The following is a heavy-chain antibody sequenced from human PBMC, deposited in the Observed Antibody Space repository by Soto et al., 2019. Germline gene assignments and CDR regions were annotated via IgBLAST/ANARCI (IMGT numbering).Heavy chain of an antibody. CDR3: ARRDTSGFLRYFDN. CDR2: IVPNVGTV. D-gene: IGHD3-3*01. J-gene: IGHJ4*02. CDR1: GGTLSSFINYP. Sequence: QMQLVQSGAEVKKPGSSVKVSCKASGGTLSSFINYPINWVRQAPGQGLEWMGGIVPNVGTVNYAQKFQGRVKNNEDKSTGTAYMELSSLRSEDTALYYCARRDTSGFLRYFDNWGQGTLVTVSS. V-gene: IGHV1-69*06.